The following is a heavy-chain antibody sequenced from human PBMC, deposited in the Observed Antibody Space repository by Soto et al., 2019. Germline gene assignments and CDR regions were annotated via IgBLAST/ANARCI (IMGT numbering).Heavy chain of an antibody. J-gene: IGHJ4*02. CDR3: ARGRYGDY. CDR1: GYTFTSYG. D-gene: IGHD1-1*01. CDR2: ISAHNGNT. Sequence: QVHLVQSGAEVKKPGASVKVSCKASGYTFTSYGITWVRQAPGHGLEWMGWISAHNGNTDYAQKLQGRVIVPRDTSTITAYRELRSLISDDTAVYYCARGRYGDYWGQGALGTVSS. V-gene: IGHV1-18*01.